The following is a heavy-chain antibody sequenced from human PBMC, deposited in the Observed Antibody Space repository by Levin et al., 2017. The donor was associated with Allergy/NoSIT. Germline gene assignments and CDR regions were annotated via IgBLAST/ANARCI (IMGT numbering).Heavy chain of an antibody. V-gene: IGHV4-39*01. CDR2: IYYSGST. Sequence: SETLSLTCTVSGGSISSSSYYWGWIRQPPGKGLEWIGSIYYSGSTYYNPSLKSRVTISVDTSKNQFSLKLSSVTAADTAVYYCARRGGDSSGYFDYWGQGTLVTVSS. J-gene: IGHJ4*02. CDR1: GGSISSSSYY. D-gene: IGHD3-22*01. CDR3: ARRGGDSSGYFDY.